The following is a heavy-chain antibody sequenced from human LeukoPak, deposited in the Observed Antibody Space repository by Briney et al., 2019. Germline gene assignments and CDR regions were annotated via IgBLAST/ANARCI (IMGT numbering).Heavy chain of an antibody. D-gene: IGHD6-13*01. Sequence: SVKVSCKATGGTFRSYAFSWVGQAPGQGLEWMGGIIPIFGTANYAQKFQGRVTITADESTSTAYMELSSLRSEDTAVYYCARCHLVSWLYDAFDIWGQGTMVTVSS. J-gene: IGHJ3*02. CDR2: IIPIFGTA. CDR1: GGTFRSYA. CDR3: ARCHLVSWLYDAFDI. V-gene: IGHV1-69*13.